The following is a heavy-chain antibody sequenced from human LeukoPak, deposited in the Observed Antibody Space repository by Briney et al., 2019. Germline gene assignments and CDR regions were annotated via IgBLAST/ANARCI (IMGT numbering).Heavy chain of an antibody. D-gene: IGHD6-13*01. V-gene: IGHV4-59*01. J-gene: IGHJ4*02. Sequence: KPSETPSLTCTVSGGSISSYYWSWIRQPPGKGLEWIGYIYYSGSTNYNPSLKSRVTISVDTSKNQFSLKLSSVTAADTAVYYCARSRSRIAAADAYWGQGTLVTVSS. CDR1: GGSISSYY. CDR2: IYYSGST. CDR3: ARSRSRIAAADAY.